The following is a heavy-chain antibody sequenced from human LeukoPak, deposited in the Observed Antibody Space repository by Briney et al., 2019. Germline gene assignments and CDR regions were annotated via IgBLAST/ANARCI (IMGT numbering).Heavy chain of an antibody. CDR3: ARDRDGHYYDSSGPLDY. D-gene: IGHD3-22*01. V-gene: IGHV3-64*01. Sequence: GGSLRLSCAASGFTFSSYTMHWVRQAPGKGLEYVSAICSNGGGTYYANSVKGRFTISRDNSKNTLYLQMGSLRAEDMAVYYCARDRDGHYYDSSGPLDYWGQRTLVTVSS. CDR2: ICSNGGGT. J-gene: IGHJ4*02. CDR1: GFTFSSYT.